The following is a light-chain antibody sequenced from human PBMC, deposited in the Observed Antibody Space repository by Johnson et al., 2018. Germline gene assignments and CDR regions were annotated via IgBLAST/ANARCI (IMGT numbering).Light chain of an antibody. V-gene: IGLV1-51*02. CDR1: SSNIGNNY. Sequence: QSVLTQPPSVSAAPGQKVTISCSGSSSNIGNNYVSWYQQLPGTAPKLLIYENNKRPSGIPDRFSGSKSGPSATLAITALHTGDEADYYCGTWDSSLSAGNVFGTGTKVTVL. CDR2: ENN. CDR3: GTWDSSLSAGNV. J-gene: IGLJ1*01.